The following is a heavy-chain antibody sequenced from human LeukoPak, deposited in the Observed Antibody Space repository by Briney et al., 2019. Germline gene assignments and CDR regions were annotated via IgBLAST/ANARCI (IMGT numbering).Heavy chain of an antibody. J-gene: IGHJ4*02. CDR1: GYTFTSYG. CDR3: ARGTGEGYTYGRYYFDY. Sequence: ASVKVSCKASGYTFTSYGISWVRQAPGQGLEWMGWISAYNGNTNYAQQPQGRVTMTTDTSTSTAYMELRSLNSDDTAVYYCARGTGEGYTYGRYYFDYWGQGTLVTVSS. V-gene: IGHV1-18*01. CDR2: ISAYNGNT. D-gene: IGHD5-18*01.